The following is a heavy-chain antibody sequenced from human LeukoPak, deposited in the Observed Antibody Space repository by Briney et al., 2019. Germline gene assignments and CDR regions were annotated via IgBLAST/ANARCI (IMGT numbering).Heavy chain of an antibody. Sequence: GGSLRLSCAASGFTFSRKTMNWVRQAPGKGREGGSYISSDRGTIYYADSVRGRFTISRDNAKNSLYLQMNSLRDEDTAVYYCARDNGMTSGWYAGRIDYYYGMDVWGQGTTVTVSS. CDR3: ARDNGMTSGWYAGRIDYYYGMDV. D-gene: IGHD6-19*01. CDR1: GFTFSRKT. CDR2: ISSDRGTI. J-gene: IGHJ6*02. V-gene: IGHV3-48*02.